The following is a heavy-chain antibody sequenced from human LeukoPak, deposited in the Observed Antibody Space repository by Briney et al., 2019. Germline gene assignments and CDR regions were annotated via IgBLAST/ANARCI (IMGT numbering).Heavy chain of an antibody. D-gene: IGHD2-8*01. CDR2: IYPGDSDT. CDR1: GYSFTIYW. CDR3: ARHVSSTPRNYYYYMDV. Sequence: VESLKFSCKGSGYSFTIYWIGWVRQMPGKGLEWIGIIYPGDSDTRYSPSFQGQVTISADKSISTAYLQWSSLKASDTAMYYCARHVSSTPRNYYYYMDVWGKGTAVTVSS. V-gene: IGHV5-51*01. J-gene: IGHJ6*03.